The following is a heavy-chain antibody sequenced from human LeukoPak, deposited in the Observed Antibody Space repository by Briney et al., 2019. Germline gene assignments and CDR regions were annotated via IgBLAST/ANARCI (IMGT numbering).Heavy chain of an antibody. Sequence: ASETLSLTCTVSGGSISSSSYYWSWIRQPPGKGLEWIACINYSGSTYYNPSLKSRVTISVDTSKNQFSLKLSSVTAADTAVYYCARRDIAARLNWFDPWGQGTLVTVSS. CDR1: GGSISSSSYY. J-gene: IGHJ5*02. CDR2: INYSGST. D-gene: IGHD6-6*01. V-gene: IGHV4-39*01. CDR3: ARRDIAARLNWFDP.